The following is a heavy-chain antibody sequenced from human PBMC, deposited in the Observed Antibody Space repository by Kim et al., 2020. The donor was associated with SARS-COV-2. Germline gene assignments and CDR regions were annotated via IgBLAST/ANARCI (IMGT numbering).Heavy chain of an antibody. V-gene: IGHV4-39*01. D-gene: IGHD2-21*02. J-gene: IGHJ4*01. CDR1: GASIGNNDCF. CDR2: LSYSPSS. Sequence: SETLSLTCTVYGASIGNNDCFWTWLRQPHGKGLEWNVSLSYSPSSYPNPTLEGRVTTSSATTKTPLSLQLATATAADTDVFACARLCVVTASYPFYYFD. CDR3: ARLCVVTASYPFYYFD.